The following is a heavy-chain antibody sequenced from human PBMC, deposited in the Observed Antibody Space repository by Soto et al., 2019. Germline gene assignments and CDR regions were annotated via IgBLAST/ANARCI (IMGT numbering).Heavy chain of an antibody. V-gene: IGHV3-23*01. D-gene: IGHD2-21*02. J-gene: IGHJ4*02. Sequence: GGSLRLSCAASGLSFSSLAMRWVRQAPGKGLEWVSSISGRGVDTLYADSVKGLFTLSRDNSRNTLYLQVNSLRAEDTAVYYCAKDQAEVTLFDYWGQGTLVIVSS. CDR3: AKDQAEVTLFDY. CDR2: ISGRGVDT. CDR1: GLSFSSLA.